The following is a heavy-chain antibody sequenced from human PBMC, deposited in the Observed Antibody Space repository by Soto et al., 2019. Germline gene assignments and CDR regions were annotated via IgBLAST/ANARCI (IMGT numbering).Heavy chain of an antibody. D-gene: IGHD3-16*01. Sequence: SDTLSLTCAVSGSSISIGAYFWSWIRQPPGKGLEWIGYIYHSGSTYYNPSLKSRVTISVDRSKNQFSLKLSSVTAADTAVYYCARGPPHVWGQGTLVTVSS. CDR2: IYHSGST. J-gene: IGHJ4*02. CDR3: ARGPPHV. V-gene: IGHV4-30-2*01. CDR1: GSSISIGAYF.